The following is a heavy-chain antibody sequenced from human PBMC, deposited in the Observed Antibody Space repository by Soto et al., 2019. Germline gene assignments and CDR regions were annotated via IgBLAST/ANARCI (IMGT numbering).Heavy chain of an antibody. CDR3: ARYTRTDYDYIWGTYRSIENPHDY. CDR2: INDSGST. CDR1: GGSFSGYY. Sequence: MLRETLSLTCAVYGGSFSGYYWSWIRQRPGKGLEWIGEINDSGSTNYNPSLKSRVTISVDTSKNQFSLKLSSVTAADTALYYCARYTRTDYDYIWGTYRSIENPHDYWGQGTLVTVSS. D-gene: IGHD3-16*02. J-gene: IGHJ4*02. V-gene: IGHV4-34*01.